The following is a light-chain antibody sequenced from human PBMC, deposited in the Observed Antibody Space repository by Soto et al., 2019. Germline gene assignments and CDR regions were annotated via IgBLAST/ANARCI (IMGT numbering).Light chain of an antibody. Sequence: DIQMTQAPSSLSASVGDRVTITCQASQDISNLLNWYQQKPGKAPKNLIYAATTLQSGVPSRFSGSGSGTDFTPTISSLQPEDFATYYCQQLNSFPLTFGGGAKVDI. CDR2: AAT. J-gene: IGKJ4*01. CDR1: QDISNL. CDR3: QQLNSFPLT. V-gene: IGKV1-9*01.